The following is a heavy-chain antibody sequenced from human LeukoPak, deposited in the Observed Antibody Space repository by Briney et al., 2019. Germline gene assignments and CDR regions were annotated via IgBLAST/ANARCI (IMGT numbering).Heavy chain of an antibody. CDR3: ARDLVKLERRGMYFDY. D-gene: IGHD1-1*01. CDR1: GFTFSSYG. J-gene: IGHJ4*02. V-gene: IGHV3-33*01. Sequence: GGSLRLSCAASGFTFSSYGMHWVRQAPGKGLEWVAVIWYDGSNKYYADSLKGRFTISRDNSKNTLYLQMNSLRAEDTAVYYCARDLVKLERRGMYFDYCGQGTLVTVSS. CDR2: IWYDGSNK.